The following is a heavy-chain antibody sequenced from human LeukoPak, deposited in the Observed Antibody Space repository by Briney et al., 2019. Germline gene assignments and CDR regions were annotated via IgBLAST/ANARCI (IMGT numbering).Heavy chain of an antibody. CDR3: ARHPFSTPFDY. J-gene: IGHJ4*02. CDR2: INHSGST. Sequence: SETLSLTCAVYGGSFSGYYWSWIRQPPGKGLEWIGEINHSGSTNHNPSLKSRVTISIDTSKNQFSLNLNSVTAADTAVYYCARHPFSTPFDYWGQGSLVTVSS. D-gene: IGHD2-15*01. V-gene: IGHV4-34*01. CDR1: GGSFSGYY.